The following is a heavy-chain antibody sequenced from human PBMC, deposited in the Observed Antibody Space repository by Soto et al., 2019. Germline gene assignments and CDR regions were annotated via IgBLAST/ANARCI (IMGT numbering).Heavy chain of an antibody. CDR1: GGSTSSYY. J-gene: IGHJ5*02. Sequence: PSETLSLTCTFSGGSTSSYYWSLIRQPPGKGLEWIGYIYYSGSTNYNPSLKSRVTISVDTSKNQFSLKLSSVTAADTAVYYCARGARYDSARDWFDPWGQGTLVTVSS. CDR3: ARGARYDSARDWFDP. V-gene: IGHV4-59*08. D-gene: IGHD3-22*01. CDR2: IYYSGST.